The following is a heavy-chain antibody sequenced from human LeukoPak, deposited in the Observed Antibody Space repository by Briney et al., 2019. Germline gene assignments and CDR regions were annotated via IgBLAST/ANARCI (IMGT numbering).Heavy chain of an antibody. Sequence: EASVKVSCKASGYTFTSYGISWVRQAPGQGLEWMGRISAYNGNTNYAQKLQGRVTMTTDTSTSTAYMELRSLRSDDTAVYYCARDPDFWSGYYLHYFDYWGQGTLVTVSS. D-gene: IGHD3-3*01. CDR2: ISAYNGNT. V-gene: IGHV1-18*01. CDR3: ARDPDFWSGYYLHYFDY. CDR1: GYTFTSYG. J-gene: IGHJ4*02.